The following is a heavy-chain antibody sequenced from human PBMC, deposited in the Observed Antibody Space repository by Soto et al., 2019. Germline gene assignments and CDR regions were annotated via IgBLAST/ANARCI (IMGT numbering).Heavy chain of an antibody. V-gene: IGHV4-31*03. CDR2: VYHSGST. CDR3: ARDTGLAPTVWGY. J-gene: IGHJ4*03. Sequence: QVQLQESGPGLVKPSQTLSLTCSVSGDSIRGGGHYWNWIRQFPGKGLEWIGYVYHSGSTHYNPSLRGRFTISIDTSKNQFSLMLSSLAAAYTALYYCARDTGLAPTVWGYWGHGTQVTVSS. CDR1: GDSIRGGGHY. D-gene: IGHD7-27*01.